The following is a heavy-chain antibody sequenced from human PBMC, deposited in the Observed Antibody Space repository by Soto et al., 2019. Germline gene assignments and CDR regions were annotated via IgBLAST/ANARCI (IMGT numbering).Heavy chain of an antibody. J-gene: IGHJ6*03. CDR2: IYYSGST. CDR1: GGSISSSTYY. Sequence: SETLSLTCTVSGGSISSSTYYWGWIRQPPGKGLEWIGYIYYSGSTYCNPSLKSRVTISVDTSKNQFSLKLSSVTAADTAVYYCARGKLWFGEPLLGTNYYYYYMDVWGKGTTVTVSS. D-gene: IGHD3-10*01. CDR3: ARGKLWFGEPLLGTNYYYYYMDV. V-gene: IGHV4-39*07.